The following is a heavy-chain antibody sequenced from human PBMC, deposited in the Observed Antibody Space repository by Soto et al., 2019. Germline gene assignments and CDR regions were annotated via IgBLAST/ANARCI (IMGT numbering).Heavy chain of an antibody. CDR3: ARGGIPPSGYGIAYAMDV. CDR2: IYYSGST. D-gene: IGHD1-26*01. V-gene: IGHV4-39*01. CDR1: GVSISGSRYC. J-gene: IGHJ6*02. Sequence: SETLSLTCTVSGVSISGSRYCWGWIRQPPGRGLEWIGNIYYSGSTYYTPALKSRVTLSVDTSKNQFSLNLNSVTAADTAVYYCARGGIPPSGYGIAYAMDVWGQGTTVTSP.